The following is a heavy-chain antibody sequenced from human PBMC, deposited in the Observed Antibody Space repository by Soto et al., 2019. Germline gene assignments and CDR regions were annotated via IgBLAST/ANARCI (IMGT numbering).Heavy chain of an antibody. CDR3: ARENELDWFDP. J-gene: IGHJ5*02. Sequence: SETPSLTCTFSGGSVSTGSYDWSWIRQPPGKGLEWIGYIYYRGSTNYNPSLKSRVTISVDTSKNQFSLKLSSVTAADTAVYYCARENELDWFDPWGQGTMVTVSS. D-gene: IGHD3-3*02. V-gene: IGHV4-61*01. CDR2: IYYRGST. CDR1: GGSVSTGSYD.